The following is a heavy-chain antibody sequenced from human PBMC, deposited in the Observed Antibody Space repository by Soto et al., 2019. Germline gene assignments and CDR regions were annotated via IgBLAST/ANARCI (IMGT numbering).Heavy chain of an antibody. CDR1: GYSFTSYW. D-gene: IGHD5-12*01. V-gene: IGHV5-51*01. CDR3: ARLLSGYALENYYYMDV. J-gene: IGHJ6*03. Sequence: PGESLTISCKGSGYSFTSYWIGWVRQMPGKGLEWMGIIYPGDSDTRYSPSFQGQVTISADKSISTAYLQWSSLKASDTAIYYCARLLSGYALENYYYMDVWGKGTTVTVSS. CDR2: IYPGDSDT.